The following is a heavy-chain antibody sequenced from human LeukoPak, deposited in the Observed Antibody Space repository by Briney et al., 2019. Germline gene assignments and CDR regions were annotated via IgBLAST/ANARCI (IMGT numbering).Heavy chain of an antibody. Sequence: ASETLSLTCTVSGGSISSYYWSWIRQPPGKGLEWIGYIYYSGSTNYNPSLKSRVTISVDTSKNQFSLKVTSVTAADTALYYCARAEGYGAIDYWGQGTLVTVSS. CDR3: ARAEGYGAIDY. CDR2: IYYSGST. CDR1: GGSISSYY. J-gene: IGHJ4*02. V-gene: IGHV4-59*08. D-gene: IGHD5-12*01.